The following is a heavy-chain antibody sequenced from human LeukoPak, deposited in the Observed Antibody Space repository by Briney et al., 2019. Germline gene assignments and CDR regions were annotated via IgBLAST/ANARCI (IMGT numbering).Heavy chain of an antibody. V-gene: IGHV3-7*04. CDR2: INQDGGEI. J-gene: IGHJ5*02. Sequence: GGSLRLSCAASGFTFSSSWMTWVRQAPGKGLEWVASINQDGGEIHYVDSVKGRFTISRDNARNSLYLQMNSLTAEDTAVHYCVRAHHPGGWFDPWGQGTLVTVSS. CDR1: GFTFSSSW. D-gene: IGHD3-10*01. CDR3: VRAHHPGGWFDP.